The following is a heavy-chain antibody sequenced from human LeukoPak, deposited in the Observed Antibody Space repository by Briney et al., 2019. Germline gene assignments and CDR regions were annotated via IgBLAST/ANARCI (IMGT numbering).Heavy chain of an antibody. CDR2: IYGGRST. J-gene: IGHJ4*02. CDR1: GFTGSSNY. CDR3: ARYSVGAFDY. Sequence: PGGSLRLSCAASGFTGSSNYRSWVRQAPANGLEWVSVIYGGRSTYYADSVKGRFTISRDNSNNTLYLQMNTLRAEDTAVYYCARYSVGAFDYWGQGTLVTVSS. V-gene: IGHV3-53*01. D-gene: IGHD6-13*01.